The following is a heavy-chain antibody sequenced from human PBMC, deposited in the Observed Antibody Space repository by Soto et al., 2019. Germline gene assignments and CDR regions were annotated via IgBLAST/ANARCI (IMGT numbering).Heavy chain of an antibody. J-gene: IGHJ5*02. Sequence: GGSLRLSCAASGFTFSSYGMHWVRQAPGKGLEWVAVISYDGSNKYYADSVKGRFTISRDNSKNTLYLQMNSLRAEDTAVYYCAKDYYGSGSYYNDGWFDPWGQGTQVTVSS. CDR2: ISYDGSNK. CDR1: GFTFSSYG. D-gene: IGHD3-10*01. CDR3: AKDYYGSGSYYNDGWFDP. V-gene: IGHV3-30*18.